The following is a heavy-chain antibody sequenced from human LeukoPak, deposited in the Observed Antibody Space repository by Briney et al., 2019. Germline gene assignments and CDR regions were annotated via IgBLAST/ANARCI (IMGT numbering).Heavy chain of an antibody. V-gene: IGHV1-2*06. Sequence: VASVKASCKASGYTFTGYYMHWVRQAPGQGLEWMGRINPNSGGTNYAQKFQGRVTMTRDTSISTAYMELSRLRSDDTAVYYCARVGYSIAVAGPTDYYFDYWGQGTLVTVSS. D-gene: IGHD6-19*01. CDR2: INPNSGGT. CDR3: ARVGYSIAVAGPTDYYFDY. CDR1: GYTFTGYY. J-gene: IGHJ4*02.